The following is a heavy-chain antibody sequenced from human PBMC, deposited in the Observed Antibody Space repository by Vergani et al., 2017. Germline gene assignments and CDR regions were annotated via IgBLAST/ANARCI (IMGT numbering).Heavy chain of an antibody. D-gene: IGHD2-2*01. CDR2: ISYDGSNK. CDR1: GFTFSSYA. V-gene: IGHV3-30-3*01. CDR3: ARDWGPWDIVVVGNY. J-gene: IGHJ4*02. Sequence: QVQLVESGGGVVQPGRSLRLSCAASGFTFSSYAMHWVRQAPGKGLEWVAVISYDGSNKYYADSVKGRFTISRDNSKNTLHLQMNSLRAEDTAVYYCARDWGPWDIVVVGNYWGQGTLVTVSS.